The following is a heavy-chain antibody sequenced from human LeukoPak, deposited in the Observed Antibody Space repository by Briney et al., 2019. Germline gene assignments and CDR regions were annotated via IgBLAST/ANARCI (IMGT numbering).Heavy chain of an antibody. Sequence: SETLSLTCTVSGGSISSYYWSWIRQSPGKGLEWMGYIYYSGSTNYNPSLKSRVTISVDTSKNQFSLKLSSVTAADTAVYYCARATGEYQLLPYNWFDPWGQGILVTVSS. CDR3: ARATGEYQLLPYNWFDP. D-gene: IGHD2-2*01. CDR1: GGSISSYY. J-gene: IGHJ5*02. V-gene: IGHV4-59*01. CDR2: IYYSGST.